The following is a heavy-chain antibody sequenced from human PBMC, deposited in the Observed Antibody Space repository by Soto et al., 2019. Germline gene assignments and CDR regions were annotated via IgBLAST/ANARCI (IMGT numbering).Heavy chain of an antibody. CDR3: FPEPDIVAKIYDVDY. CDR1: GFSLSYAW. CDR2: VKSKSDGGST. D-gene: IGHD5-12*01. Sequence: EVQLVESGGSLVKPGGSLRLSCAASGFSLSYAWMNWVRQAPGKGLEWVGRVKSKSDGGSTDYAAPVRGRFPISRDDSKNTVYLQMNSLKTEDTAVYYFFPEPDIVAKIYDVDYWGQGTLVAVSS. J-gene: IGHJ4*02. V-gene: IGHV3-15*07.